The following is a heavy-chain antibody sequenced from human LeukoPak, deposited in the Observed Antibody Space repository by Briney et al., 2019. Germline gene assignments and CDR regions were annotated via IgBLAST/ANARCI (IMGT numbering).Heavy chain of an antibody. CDR2: IKEDGGER. CDR1: GFTFRNYW. D-gene: IGHD3-22*01. V-gene: IGHV3-7*01. J-gene: IGHJ4*02. CDR3: PRAHFYYSDSSGYYPVVDS. Sequence: PGGSLRLSCAASGFTFRNYWMSWVRQAPGKGLEWVSNIKEDGGERYYADSVKGRLTISRDNATNTLYVQMNIRRAQDTAVYYCPRAHFYYSDSSGYYPVVDSWGPGILVTVSS.